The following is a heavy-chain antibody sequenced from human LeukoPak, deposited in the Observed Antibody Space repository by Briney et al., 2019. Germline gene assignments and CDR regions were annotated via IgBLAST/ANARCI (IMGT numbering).Heavy chain of an antibody. V-gene: IGHV3-48*04. J-gene: IGHJ6*03. CDR3: VRDPSYGSSWYYYMDV. CDR2: ISSSSFKI. Sequence: GGSLRLSCAASGFTFSSYSFNWVRQAPGKGLEWVSYISSSSFKIGYADSVKGRFTISRDNSKNSLYLQMDSLRVEDTAVYYCVRDPSYGSSWYYYMDVWDKGTTVTVSS. D-gene: IGHD6-13*01. CDR1: GFTFSSYS.